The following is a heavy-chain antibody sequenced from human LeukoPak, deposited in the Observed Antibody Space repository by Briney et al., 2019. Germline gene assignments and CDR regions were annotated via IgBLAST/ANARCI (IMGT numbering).Heavy chain of an antibody. D-gene: IGHD3-10*01. V-gene: IGHV1-2*02. Sequence: ASVKVSCKTSGYSFTAFYIHWVRQAPGQGLEWMGWIHPRRGDTNYAQKFQGRVTMTRDTSISTAYLDLSSLRSDDTAVYYCARDGDYGTGSYYRGCVDSWGQGTPVTVST. J-gene: IGHJ4*02. CDR1: GYSFTAFY. CDR3: ARDGDYGTGSYYRGCVDS. CDR2: IHPRRGDT.